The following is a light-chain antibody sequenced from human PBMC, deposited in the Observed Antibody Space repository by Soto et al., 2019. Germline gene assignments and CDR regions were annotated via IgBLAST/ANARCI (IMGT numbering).Light chain of an antibody. Sequence: EIVMTQSPATLSVSPGERATLSCRASQSVGANLAWYQQKPGQAPRLLIYGASTRAAGISPRFSGGGSGTECTLTISSLQSEDFGVYYCQQYTYWPRTFGQGTKVGIK. V-gene: IGKV3-15*01. CDR2: GAS. CDR1: QSVGAN. CDR3: QQYTYWPRT. J-gene: IGKJ1*01.